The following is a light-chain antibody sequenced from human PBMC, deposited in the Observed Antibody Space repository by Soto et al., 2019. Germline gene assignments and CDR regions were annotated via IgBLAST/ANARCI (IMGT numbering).Light chain of an antibody. CDR2: DAS. V-gene: IGKV3-11*01. J-gene: IGKJ4*02. Sequence: VLTQSPVTLSLSPGERATLSCRASQSVNAYLAWYQQKPGQAPRLLIYDASVRATGIPARFSGSGSGTDFTLTISSLETEDYAVYFCQQHLGRHTFGRGTKVDIX. CDR3: QQHLGRHT. CDR1: QSVNAY.